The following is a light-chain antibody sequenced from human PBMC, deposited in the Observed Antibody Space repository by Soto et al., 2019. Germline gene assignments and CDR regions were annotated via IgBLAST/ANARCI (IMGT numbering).Light chain of an antibody. Sequence: QSVLTQPPSVSAAPGQKVTISCSGSSSNIGNNYVSWYQQLPGTAPKLLIYENNKQPSWIPDRFSGSKSGTSATLGITGLQTGDDADYYCGTWDSSLGAGVFGGGTKLTVL. CDR1: SSNIGNNY. CDR2: ENN. V-gene: IGLV1-51*02. CDR3: GTWDSSLGAGV. J-gene: IGLJ2*01.